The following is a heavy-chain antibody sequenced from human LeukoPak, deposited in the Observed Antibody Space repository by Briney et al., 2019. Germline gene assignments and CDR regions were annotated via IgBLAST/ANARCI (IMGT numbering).Heavy chain of an antibody. CDR2: IKSKIEGGTT. D-gene: IGHD3-16*01. CDR1: GFTFSNAW. J-gene: IGHJ4*02. V-gene: IGHV3-15*07. Sequence: GGSLRLSCATSGFTFSNAWMNWVRQAPGKGLEWVGRIKSKIEGGTTDYAAPVKGRFTISKDDSKNTLYLQMNSLKAEDTAVYFCATGGSRGDYWGQGTLVTVSS. CDR3: ATGGSRGDY.